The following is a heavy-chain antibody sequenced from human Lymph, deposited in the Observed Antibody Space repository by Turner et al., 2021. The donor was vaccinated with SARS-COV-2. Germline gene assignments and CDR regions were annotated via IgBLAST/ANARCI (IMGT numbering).Heavy chain of an antibody. J-gene: IGHJ3*02. CDR3: ARRHSGNYDAFDI. CDR2: INPIHGIE. Sequence: QVQLVQSGAEVKKPGSSVIVSCKASGGTFSTYVISWVRQAPGQGLEWMGGINPIHGIENYTQKFQGRVTITADTSTGKAYMELSRLRSEDTDVYHCARRHSGNYDAFDIWGQGTMVTVSS. V-gene: IGHV1-69*10. D-gene: IGHD1-26*01. CDR1: GGTFSTYV.